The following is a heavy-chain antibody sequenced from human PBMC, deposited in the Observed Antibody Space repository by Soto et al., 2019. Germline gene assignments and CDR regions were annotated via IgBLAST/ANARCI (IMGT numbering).Heavy chain of an antibody. CDR3: TRGSSGWFPRPLDY. J-gene: IGHJ4*02. V-gene: IGHV4-59*01. CDR2: IYYNGNT. D-gene: IGHD6-19*01. CDR1: GGSITSFY. Sequence: QVQLRESGPGLVKPSETLSLTCTVSGGSITSFYWSGVRQPPGKGLEWIGYIYYNGNTNYNHSLKSRVTISVDTSKNQFSLNLSSVTAADTAVYYCTRGSSGWFPRPLDYWGQGTLVTVSS.